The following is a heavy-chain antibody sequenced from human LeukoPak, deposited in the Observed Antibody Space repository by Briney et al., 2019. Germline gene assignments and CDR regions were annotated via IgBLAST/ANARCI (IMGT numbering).Heavy chain of an antibody. J-gene: IGHJ4*02. V-gene: IGHV3-23*01. CDR2: TSGDGGST. CDR1: GFTFSSYV. Sequence: PGGSLRLSCAASGFTFSSYVMSWVRQTPGKGLEWVSATSGDGGSTYYADSVKGRFTVSRDNSQNTLYLQMNSLRAEDTALYYCARAYCISTTGLSPDYWGQGTLVTVSS. CDR3: ARAYCISTTGLSPDY. D-gene: IGHD2-2*01.